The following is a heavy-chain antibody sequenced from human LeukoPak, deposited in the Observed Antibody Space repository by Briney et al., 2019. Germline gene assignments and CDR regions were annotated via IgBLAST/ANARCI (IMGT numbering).Heavy chain of an antibody. Sequence: ASVKVSCKASEYTFTMHWVRQAPGQRLEWMGWINTNSGGTNYAQKFQGRVTMTRDTSISTAYMELSRLRSDDTAVYYCATTRGLQLYDAFDIWGQGTMVTVSS. CDR2: INTNSGGT. V-gene: IGHV1-2*02. CDR1: EYTFT. CDR3: ATTRGLQLYDAFDI. J-gene: IGHJ3*02. D-gene: IGHD6-13*01.